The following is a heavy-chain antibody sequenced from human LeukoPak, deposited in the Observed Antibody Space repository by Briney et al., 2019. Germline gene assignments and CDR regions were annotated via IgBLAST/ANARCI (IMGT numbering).Heavy chain of an antibody. J-gene: IGHJ3*01. D-gene: IGHD6-6*01. CDR3: ARSSYSSSSSV. CDR2: INSDGSEG. V-gene: IGHV3-7*03. CDR1: GFTFRTYG. Sequence: GGSLRLSCTASGFTFRTYGMHWVRQAPGKGLEWVASINSDGSEGYYADVVKGRFTISRDNAKNSLYLQINSLRAEDTAVYYCARSSYSSSSSVWGQGTMVTVSS.